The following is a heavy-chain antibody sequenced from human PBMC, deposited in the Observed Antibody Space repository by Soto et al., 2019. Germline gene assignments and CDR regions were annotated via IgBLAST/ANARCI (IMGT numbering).Heavy chain of an antibody. V-gene: IGHV1-18*01. Sequence: QVQLVQSGAEVKKPGASVKVSCKASGYIFSDSGFSWVRQAPGQGLEWMGWISVYNGHTSYALKFQGRLTMTTDTSTTTAYMELRSLRTVDSAVYYCARDRRDLLRGPDFDFWGQGTLVTVSS. CDR3: ARDRRDLLRGPDFDF. D-gene: IGHD3-10*01. CDR2: ISVYNGHT. CDR1: GYIFSDSG. J-gene: IGHJ4*02.